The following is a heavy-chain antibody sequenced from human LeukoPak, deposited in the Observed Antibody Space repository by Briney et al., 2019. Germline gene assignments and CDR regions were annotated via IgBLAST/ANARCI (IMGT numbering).Heavy chain of an antibody. D-gene: IGHD3-3*01. V-gene: IGHV1-2*02. J-gene: IGHJ4*02. CDR3: AREFAYYDFWSGYCPDY. CDR2: INPNSGGT. CDR1: GYTFTGYY. Sequence: ASVKVSCKASGYTFTGYYMHWVRQAPGQGLEWMGWINPNSGGTNYAQKFQGRVTMTRDTSISTAYMELSRLRSDDTAVYYCAREFAYYDFWSGYCPDYWGQGTLVTVSS.